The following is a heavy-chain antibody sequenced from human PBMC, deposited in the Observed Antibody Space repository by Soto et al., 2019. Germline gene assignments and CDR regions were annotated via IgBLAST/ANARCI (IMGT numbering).Heavy chain of an antibody. CDR2: ISYDGSNK. V-gene: IGHV3-30-3*01. Sequence: GGSLILSCAASGFTFSSYAMHWVRQAPGKGLEWVAVISYDGSNKYYADSVKGGFTISRDNSKNTLYLQMNSLKTEDTAVYYCSHGYYQYFESWGQGTLVTVSS. J-gene: IGHJ4*02. CDR1: GFTFSSYA. D-gene: IGHD5-18*01. CDR3: SHGYYQYFES.